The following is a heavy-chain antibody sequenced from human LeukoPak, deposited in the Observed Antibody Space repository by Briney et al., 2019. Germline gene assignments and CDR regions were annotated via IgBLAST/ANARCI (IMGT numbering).Heavy chain of an antibody. CDR2: IKPSGGDT. V-gene: IGHV1-46*01. CDR3: ARDWSESGIAVADYFDY. J-gene: IGHJ4*02. Sequence: ASVKVSCKASGYVFTSFYMHWVRQAPGQGLEWMGIIKPSGGDTSFAQKFQARVTLTRDTSTSTVYMELSSLTSEDTAVYYCARDWSESGIAVADYFDYWGQGNLVTVSS. CDR1: GYVFTSFY. D-gene: IGHD6-19*01.